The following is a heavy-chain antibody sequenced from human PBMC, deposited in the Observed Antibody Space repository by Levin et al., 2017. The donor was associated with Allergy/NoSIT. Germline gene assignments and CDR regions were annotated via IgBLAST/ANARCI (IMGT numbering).Heavy chain of an antibody. J-gene: IGHJ6*02. CDR3: ARKGGYSSPDYYGMDV. D-gene: IGHD5-18*01. Sequence: SETLSLTCAISGDSVSSNSAAWNWIRQSPSRGLEWLGRTYYRSKWYNDYAVSVKSRITINPDTSKNQFSLQLNSVTPEDTAVYYCARKGGYSSPDYYGMDVWGQGTTVTVSS. CDR1: GDSVSSNSAA. V-gene: IGHV6-1*01. CDR2: TYYRSKWYN.